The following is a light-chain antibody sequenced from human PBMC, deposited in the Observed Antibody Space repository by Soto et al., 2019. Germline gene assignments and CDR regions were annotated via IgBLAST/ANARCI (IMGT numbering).Light chain of an antibody. Sequence: DIPLTQSPPFLSAAVGDTITITCRASQDVNSHLAWYQQTPGRAPKLLISYVSTLQSGVPSRFSGSGSRTDFTVTISSLQAEDFATYDCQEIGSYPPSFGQGTGLEIK. CDR3: QEIGSYPPS. J-gene: IGKJ5*01. CDR2: YVS. V-gene: IGKV1-9*01. CDR1: QDVNSH.